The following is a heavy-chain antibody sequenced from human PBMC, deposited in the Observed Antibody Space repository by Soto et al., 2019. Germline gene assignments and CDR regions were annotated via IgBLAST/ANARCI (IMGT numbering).Heavy chain of an antibody. CDR1: GGSISSSNW. J-gene: IGHJ5*02. CDR2: IYHSGST. Sequence: QVQLQESGPGLVKPSGTLSLTCAVSGGSISSSNWWSWVRQPPGKGLEWIGEIYHSGSTNYNPSLKSRVTISINKSKNQFSLKLSSVTAADTAVYYCARRWMVPGVMNWFDPWGQGTLVTVSS. V-gene: IGHV4-4*02. CDR3: ARRWMVPGVMNWFDP. D-gene: IGHD3-10*01.